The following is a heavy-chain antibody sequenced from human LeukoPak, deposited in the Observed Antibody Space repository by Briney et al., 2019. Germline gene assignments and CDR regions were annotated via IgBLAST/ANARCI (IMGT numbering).Heavy chain of an antibody. CDR2: IYTSGST. Sequence: SETLSLTCAVYGGSFSSYYWSWIRQPAGKGLEWIGRIYTSGSTNYNPSLKSRVTISVDTSKNQFSLKLSSVTAADTAVYYCARARVNTGVVVIPTPYAFDIWGQGTMVTVSS. J-gene: IGHJ3*02. CDR1: GGSFSSYY. CDR3: ARARVNTGVVVIPTPYAFDI. V-gene: IGHV4-59*10. D-gene: IGHD1-14*01.